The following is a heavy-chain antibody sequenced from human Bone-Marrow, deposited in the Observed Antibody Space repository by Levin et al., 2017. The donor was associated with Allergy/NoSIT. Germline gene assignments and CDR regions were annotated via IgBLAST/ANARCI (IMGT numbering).Heavy chain of an antibody. Sequence: SGESLKISCKASGGTFNTFAISWVRQAPGQGLEWVGDIIPISGASLYAQKFQGRVTITADESTSTAYMDLSSLRSEDTAVYYCARKYTTTWSDAFDIWGQGTMVIVSS. D-gene: IGHD6-13*01. V-gene: IGHV1-69*01. CDR2: IIPISGAS. CDR3: ARKYTTTWSDAFDI. CDR1: GGTFNTFA. J-gene: IGHJ3*02.